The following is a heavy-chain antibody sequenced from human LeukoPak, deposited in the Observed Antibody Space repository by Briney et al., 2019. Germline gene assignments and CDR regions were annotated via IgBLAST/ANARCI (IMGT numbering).Heavy chain of an antibody. CDR3: AGPWKSIAARYFDL. D-gene: IGHD6-6*01. J-gene: IGHJ2*01. CDR1: GGTFSSYA. CDR2: IIPILGII. V-gene: IGHV1-69*04. Sequence: ASVKVSCKASGGTFSSYAISWVRQAPGQGLEWMGRIIPILGIINYAQKFQGRVTITADKSTSTAYMELSSLRSEDTAVYYCAGPWKSIAARYFDLWGRGTLVTVSS.